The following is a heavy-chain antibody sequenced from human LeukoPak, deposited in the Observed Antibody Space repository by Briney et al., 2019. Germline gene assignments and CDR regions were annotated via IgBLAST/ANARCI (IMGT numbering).Heavy chain of an antibody. CDR3: ARAGPLGVWLSYFDY. CDR1: GFTFSDYY. Sequence: PGGSLRLSCAASGFTFSDYYMSWIRQAPGKGQEWVSYISSSGSTIYYADSVKGRFTISRDNAKNSLYLQMNSLRAEDTAVYYCARAGPLGVWLSYFDYWGQGTLVTVSS. V-gene: IGHV3-11*04. J-gene: IGHJ4*02. D-gene: IGHD3-22*01. CDR2: ISSSGSTI.